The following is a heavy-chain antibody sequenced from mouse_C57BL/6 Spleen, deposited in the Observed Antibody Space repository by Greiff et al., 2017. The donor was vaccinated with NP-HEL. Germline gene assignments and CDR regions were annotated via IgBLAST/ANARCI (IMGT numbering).Heavy chain of an antibody. CDR1: GYTFTSYW. CDR2: IDPSASYP. CDR3: ARSPITTAGYFDV. Sequence: VQLQQPGAELVKPGASVKLSCKASGYTFTSYWMQWVKQRPGQGLEWIGEIDPSASYPNYNQKFKGKATLTVDTSSSTAYMQLSSLTSEDSAVYYCARSPITTAGYFDVWGTGTTVTVSS. V-gene: IGHV1-50*01. J-gene: IGHJ1*03. D-gene: IGHD1-1*01.